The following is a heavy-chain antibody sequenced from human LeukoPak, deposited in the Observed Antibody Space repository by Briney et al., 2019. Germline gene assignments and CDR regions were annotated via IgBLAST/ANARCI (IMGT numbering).Heavy chain of an antibody. V-gene: IGHV4-34*01. CDR1: GGSFSGYY. Sequence: PETLSLTCAVYGGSFSGYYWSWIRQPPGKGLEWIGEINHSGSTNYNPSLKSRVTISVDTSKNQFSLKLSSVTAADTAVYYCARKVVTPNWFDPWGQGTLVTVSS. CDR3: ARKVVTPNWFDP. D-gene: IGHD3-22*01. CDR2: INHSGST. J-gene: IGHJ5*02.